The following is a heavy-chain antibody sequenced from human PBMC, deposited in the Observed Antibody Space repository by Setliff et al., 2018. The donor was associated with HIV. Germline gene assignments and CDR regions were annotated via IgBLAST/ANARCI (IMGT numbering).Heavy chain of an antibody. CDR3: ARVKYNSGWLRPPHYFDN. D-gene: IGHD6-19*01. CDR2: IYYSGST. CDR1: GGSISSSSYY. Sequence: ASETLSLTCTVSGGSISSSSYYWGWIRQPPGKGLEWIGSIYYSGSTYYNPSLKSRVTISVDTSKNQFSLNLSSVPAADTAVYYCARVKYNSGWLRPPHYFDNWGQGALVTVSS. V-gene: IGHV4-39*07. J-gene: IGHJ4*02.